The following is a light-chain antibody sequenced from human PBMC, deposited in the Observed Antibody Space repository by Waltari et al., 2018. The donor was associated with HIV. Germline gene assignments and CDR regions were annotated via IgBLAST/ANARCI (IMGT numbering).Light chain of an antibody. CDR3: CSYAGSIPFV. CDR2: DVS. J-gene: IGLJ1*01. CDR1: NSDAGRYNY. V-gene: IGLV2-11*01. Sequence: QSALTKPRSVSGSLGQSVTISCTGTNSDAGRYNYVSWFQQHPCKAPKLMIYDVSKRASGVPDRVAGSKSGNTASLTISGLQAEDEADYYCCSYAGSIPFVFGSGTKLTVL.